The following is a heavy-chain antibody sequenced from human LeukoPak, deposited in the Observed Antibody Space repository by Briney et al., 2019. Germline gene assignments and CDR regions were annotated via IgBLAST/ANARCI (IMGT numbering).Heavy chain of an antibody. CDR2: FDPEDGET. CDR3: ATDDYRIVGATEYFQH. D-gene: IGHD1-26*01. J-gene: IGHJ1*01. V-gene: IGHV1-24*01. CDR1: GYTLTELS. Sequence: ASVKVSCKVSGYTLTELSMHWVRQAPGKGLEWMGGFDPEDGETIYAQKFQGRVTMTEDTSTDTAYMELSSLRSEDTAVYYCATDDYRIVGATEYFQHWGQGTLVTVSS.